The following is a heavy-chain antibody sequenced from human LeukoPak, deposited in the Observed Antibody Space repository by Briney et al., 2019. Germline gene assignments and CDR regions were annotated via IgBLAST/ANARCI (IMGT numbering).Heavy chain of an antibody. CDR3: ATISYNLNMNFHFDN. V-gene: IGHV4-31*03. D-gene: IGHD1-20*01. CDR2: TFYTGSA. Sequence: SETLSLTCTVSGGSISTGAYYWSWVRQHPGKGLEWIGYTFYTGSAYYNPSLKSRVTLSVDTSENKFSVNLRSLTAADTAVYYCATISYNLNMNFHFDNWGQGTLVTVSS. J-gene: IGHJ4*02. CDR1: GGSISTGAYY.